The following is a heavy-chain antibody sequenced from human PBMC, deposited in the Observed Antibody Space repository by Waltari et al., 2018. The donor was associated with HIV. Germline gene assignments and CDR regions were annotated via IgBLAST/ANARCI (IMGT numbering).Heavy chain of an antibody. J-gene: IGHJ4*02. CDR3: ARWFCSRTNWRGLDY. Sequence: EVQLVESGGGLVRPGGSLRLSCAASGFSFRGHTMNGVRQGPGTGLDVGASISGDSTTIFCADYVKGRLTIYRDNVKKLLYLQMNNVRDGDTAVYFCARWFCSRTNWRGLDYWGRGTRVTVSS. D-gene: IGHD1-1*01. V-gene: IGHV3-48*02. CDR1: GFSFRGHT. CDR2: ISGDSTTI.